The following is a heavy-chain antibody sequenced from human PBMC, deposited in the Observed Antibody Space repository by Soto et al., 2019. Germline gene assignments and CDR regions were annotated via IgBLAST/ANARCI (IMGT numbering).Heavy chain of an antibody. J-gene: IGHJ5*02. CDR1: GGTFSSYT. D-gene: IGHD2-15*01. V-gene: IGHV1-69*02. CDR2: IIPILGIA. CDR3: ARAGYCSGGSCYDNWFDP. Sequence: QVQLVQSGAEVKKPGSSVKVSCKASGGTFSSYTISWVRQAPGQGLEWMGRIIPILGIANYAQKFQGRVTITADKSTSTAYMELSSLRSEHTAVYYCARAGYCSGGSCYDNWFDPWGQGTLVTVSS.